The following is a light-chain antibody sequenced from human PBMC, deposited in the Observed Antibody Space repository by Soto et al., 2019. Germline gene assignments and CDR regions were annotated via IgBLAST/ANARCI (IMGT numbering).Light chain of an antibody. Sequence: VMAQSPDSLAVSLVESSTINCKSIHIVLYSSNHQNYLAWYQQKPGQPPQLLIYWASTRESGVPDRFSGCGSEKDFSLTSAISQAEDVALYNCEASHSTPLSFAGGTKLDI. J-gene: IGKJ4*01. V-gene: IGKV4-1*01. CDR1: HIVLYSSNHQNY. CDR3: EASHSTPLS. CDR2: WAS.